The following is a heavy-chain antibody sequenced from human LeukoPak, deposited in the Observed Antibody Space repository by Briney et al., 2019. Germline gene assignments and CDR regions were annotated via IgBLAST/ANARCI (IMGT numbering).Heavy chain of an antibody. CDR3: ARGRYYGMDV. J-gene: IGHJ6*02. CDR1: GFTFSSYA. V-gene: IGHV3-23*01. CDR2: ISGSGGST. Sequence: PGGSLRLSCAASGFTFSSYAMSWVRQAPGKGLEWVSAISGSGGSTYYADSVKGRFTISRDNAKNTLYLQMNSLRAEDTAVYYCARGRYYGMDVWGQGTTVTVSS.